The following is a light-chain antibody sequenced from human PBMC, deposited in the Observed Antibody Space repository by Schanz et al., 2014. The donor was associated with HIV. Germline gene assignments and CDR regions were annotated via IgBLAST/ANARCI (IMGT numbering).Light chain of an antibody. CDR3: NSYTSKNTPI. Sequence: QSALTQPRSVSGSPGQSVTISCTGTSSDLGGYTYVSWYQQRPGKAPKLIIYDVTKRPSGVPDRFSGSKSGNTASLTISGLQADDEADYYCNSYTSKNTPIFGGGTKLTVL. J-gene: IGLJ2*01. CDR2: DVT. V-gene: IGLV2-11*01. CDR1: SSDLGGYTY.